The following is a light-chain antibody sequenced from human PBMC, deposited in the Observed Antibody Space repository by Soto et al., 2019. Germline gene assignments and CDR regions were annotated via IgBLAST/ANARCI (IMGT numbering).Light chain of an antibody. CDR2: EVA. CDR1: SSDVGGYKH. CDR3: SSYSASSTPVV. Sequence: QSALTQPASVPGSPGQLITISCTGTSSDVGGYKHVSWYQQHPGKAPKLMIYEVANRPSGVPTRFSGSKSGNTASLTISGLQAEDEGDYYCSSYSASSTPVVFGGGTKVTVL. V-gene: IGLV2-14*01. J-gene: IGLJ2*01.